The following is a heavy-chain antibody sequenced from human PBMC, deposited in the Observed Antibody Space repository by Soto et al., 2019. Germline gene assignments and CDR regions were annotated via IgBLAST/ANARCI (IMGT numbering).Heavy chain of an antibody. V-gene: IGHV1-69*13. CDR3: ARDQDLYGSGSYNYYGMDV. CDR1: GGTFSSYA. CDR2: IIPIFGTA. Sequence: SVKVSCKASGGTFSSYAISWVRQAPGQGLEWIGGIIPIFGTANYAQKFQGRVTITADESTSTAYMELSSLRSEDTAVYYCARDQDLYGSGSYNYYGMDVWGQGTTVTVSS. D-gene: IGHD3-10*01. J-gene: IGHJ6*02.